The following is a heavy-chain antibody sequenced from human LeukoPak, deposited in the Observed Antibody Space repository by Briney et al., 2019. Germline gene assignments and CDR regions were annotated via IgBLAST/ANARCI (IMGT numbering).Heavy chain of an antibody. CDR3: ARGLYSEPRDALDI. Sequence: ASVKVSCKASGYTFNDYYLHWVRQAPGQGLEWMGIINPSAGSTTYAQKFQGRVTMTRDTSTSTFYVELSSLRSEDTAVYYCARGLYSEPRDALDIWGQGTMVIVSS. CDR1: GYTFNDYY. V-gene: IGHV1-46*02. J-gene: IGHJ3*02. D-gene: IGHD6-13*01. CDR2: INPSAGST.